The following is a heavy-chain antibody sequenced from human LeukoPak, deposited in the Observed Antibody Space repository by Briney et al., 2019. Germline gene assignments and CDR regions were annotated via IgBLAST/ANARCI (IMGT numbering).Heavy chain of an antibody. Sequence: GASVKVSCKASGYTFTSYDINWVRQATGQGLEWMGWMNPNSGNTGYAQKFQGRVTMTRNTSISTAYMELSSLRSEDTAVYYCARTQYFYDSSGYYYFSPPPRLNDYWGQGTLVTVSS. V-gene: IGHV1-8*01. CDR3: ARTQYFYDSSGYYYFSPPPRLNDY. CDR2: MNPNSGNT. CDR1: GYTFTSYD. J-gene: IGHJ4*02. D-gene: IGHD3-22*01.